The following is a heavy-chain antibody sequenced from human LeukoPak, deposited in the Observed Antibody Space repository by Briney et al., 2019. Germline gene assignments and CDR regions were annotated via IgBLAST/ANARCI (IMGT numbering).Heavy chain of an antibody. Sequence: ETLKISCKGSGYSFTSYWIGWVREMPGKGLEWMGIIYPGDSDTRYSPSFQGQVTISADKSISTAYLQWSNLKPSDTPMYYCARLPPAYGGNRGGAFDIWPQETMDTVSS. V-gene: IGHV5-51*01. CDR3: ARLPPAYGGNRGGAFDI. CDR2: IYPGDSDT. CDR1: GYSFTSYW. J-gene: IGHJ3*02. D-gene: IGHD4-23*01.